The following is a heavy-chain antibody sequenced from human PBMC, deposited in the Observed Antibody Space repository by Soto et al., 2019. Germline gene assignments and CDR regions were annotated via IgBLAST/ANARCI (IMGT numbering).Heavy chain of an antibody. CDR3: AKGSSLDYYDSSGYYWTGFLDY. CDR2: ISGSAGST. D-gene: IGHD3-22*01. CDR1: GFAFSRYP. J-gene: IGHJ4*02. V-gene: IGHV3-23*01. Sequence: GGSLKLTRTGFGFAFSRYPLGWGRKAPGKGLEWVAAISGSAGSTYYAQSVKGRSTITRDNSKNTQYLRMNSLRAEDTAVYYCAKGSSLDYYDSSGYYWTGFLDYWGQGTLVTVSS.